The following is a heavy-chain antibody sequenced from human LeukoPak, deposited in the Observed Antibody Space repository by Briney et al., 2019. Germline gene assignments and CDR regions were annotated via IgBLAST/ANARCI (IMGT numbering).Heavy chain of an antibody. CDR3: ARERGYQLWFDY. CDR2: INAGNGNT. V-gene: IGHV1-3*01. Sequence: ASVKVSCKASGYTFTSYAMHWVRQAPGQRLEWMGWINAGNGNTKYSQKFQGRVTITRDTSASTVYMELSSLRSEDTAVYYCARERGYQLWFDYWGQGTLVTVSS. J-gene: IGHJ4*02. D-gene: IGHD5-18*01. CDR1: GYTFTSYA.